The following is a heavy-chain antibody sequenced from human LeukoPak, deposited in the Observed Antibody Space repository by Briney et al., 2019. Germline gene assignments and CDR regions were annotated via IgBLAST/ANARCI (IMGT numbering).Heavy chain of an antibody. J-gene: IGHJ4*02. CDR3: AGDRGYTYGHPLDY. Sequence: PGRSLRLSCAASGFTFSTYVIHWVRQAPGKGLEWVALIWHDGSDKYYGDSVKDRFTISRDNSKNTLYLQMDSLRDEDTAVYYCAGDRGYTYGHPLDYWGQGTLVTVSS. V-gene: IGHV3-33*01. CDR1: GFTFSTYV. CDR2: IWHDGSDK. D-gene: IGHD5-18*01.